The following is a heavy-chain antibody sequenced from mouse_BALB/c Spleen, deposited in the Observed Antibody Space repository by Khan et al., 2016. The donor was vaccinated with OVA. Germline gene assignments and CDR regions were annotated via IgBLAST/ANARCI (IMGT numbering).Heavy chain of an antibody. D-gene: IGHD1-2*01. CDR3: ARRNYFGYTFAY. J-gene: IGHJ3*01. CDR2: IYPGSGNT. CDR1: GYTFTDYY. Sequence: QVQLQQSGAELARPGASVKLSCKASGYTFTDYYINWVKQRTGQGLEWIGEIYPGSGNTYYHEQFKGKATLTADESSSTAYLKLSSLTSEDSAVFFCARRNYFGYTFAYWGQGTLVTVSA. V-gene: IGHV1-77*01.